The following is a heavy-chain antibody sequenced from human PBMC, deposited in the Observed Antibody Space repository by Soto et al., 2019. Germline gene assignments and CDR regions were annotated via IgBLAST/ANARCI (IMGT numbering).Heavy chain of an antibody. CDR2: INAGNGNT. V-gene: IGHV1-3*01. Sequence: QVQLVQSGAEVKKPGASVKVSCKASGYTFTSYAMHWVRQAPGQRLEWMGWINAGNGNTKYSQKFQGRVTITRDTSVSTAYMELSSLRSEDTAVYYCARDLHPIVLMVYAMRSDYYYGMDVWGQGTTVTVSS. CDR3: ARDLHPIVLMVYAMRSDYYYGMDV. D-gene: IGHD2-8*01. CDR1: GYTFTSYA. J-gene: IGHJ6*02.